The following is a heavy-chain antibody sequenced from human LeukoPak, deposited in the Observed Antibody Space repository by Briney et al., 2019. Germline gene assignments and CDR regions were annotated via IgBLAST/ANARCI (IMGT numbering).Heavy chain of an antibody. D-gene: IGHD5/OR15-5a*01. CDR2: IYYSGNT. CDR1: GDSISSRSYY. V-gene: IGHV4-39*01. CDR3: ATHSAESCPNFYYMDV. Sequence: PSETLSLTCSVSGDSISSRSYYWGWIRQPPGKGLEWIGNIYYSGNTYYNPSLKSRVTISVDTSKNQFSLKLTSVTAADTAVYYCATHSAESCPNFYYMDVWGKGTTVTVSS. J-gene: IGHJ6*03.